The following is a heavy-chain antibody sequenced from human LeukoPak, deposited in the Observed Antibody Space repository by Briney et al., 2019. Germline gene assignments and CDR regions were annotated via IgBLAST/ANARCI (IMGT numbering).Heavy chain of an antibody. D-gene: IGHD5-12*01. CDR3: ARGRDVVATLYY. V-gene: IGHV3-30-3*01. CDR2: ISYDGSNK. J-gene: IGHJ4*02. CDR1: GFTFSSYA. Sequence: GGSLRLSCAASGFTFSSYAIHWVRQAPGKGLEWVAVISYDGSNKYYADSVRGRFTISRDNSKNTLYLQMNSLRAEDTAVYYCARGRDVVATLYYWGQGTLVTVSS.